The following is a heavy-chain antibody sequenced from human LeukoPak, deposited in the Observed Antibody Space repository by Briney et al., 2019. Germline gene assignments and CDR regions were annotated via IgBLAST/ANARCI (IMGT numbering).Heavy chain of an antibody. Sequence: ASVKVSCTVSGYTLTELSMHWVRHAPGKGLEWMGGFDPEDGETIYAQKFQGRVTMTEDTSTDTAYMELSSLRSEDTAVYYCATVHSGDYYDSSGYYYVRTKLFDYWGQGTLVTVSS. D-gene: IGHD3-22*01. CDR2: FDPEDGET. V-gene: IGHV1-24*01. J-gene: IGHJ4*02. CDR1: GYTLTELS. CDR3: ATVHSGDYYDSSGYYYVRTKLFDY.